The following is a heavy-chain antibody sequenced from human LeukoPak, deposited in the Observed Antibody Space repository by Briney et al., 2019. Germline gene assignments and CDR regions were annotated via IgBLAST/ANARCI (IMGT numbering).Heavy chain of an antibody. D-gene: IGHD5-12*01. CDR1: GYTFTSYG. CDR2: INPNGGSP. CDR3: ARGPWIYIGSPSYYFDF. V-gene: IGHV1-46*04. J-gene: IGHJ4*02. Sequence: ASVKVSCKASGYTFTSYGISWVRQAPGEGLEWVGIINPNGGSPHFAQKLQGRVTMITDMSTSTVYMELSSLRSEDTAVYYCARGPWIYIGSPSYYFDFWGQGTLVTVSS.